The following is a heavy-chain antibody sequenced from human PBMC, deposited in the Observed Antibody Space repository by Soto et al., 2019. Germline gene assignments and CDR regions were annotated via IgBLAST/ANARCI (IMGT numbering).Heavy chain of an antibody. J-gene: IGHJ4*02. D-gene: IGHD5-18*01. CDR2: FIAMLGTP. CDR3: ARGAMANFDY. Sequence: SVKVSCKASGGTFGSQGIAWVRQAPGQGLEWMGGFIAMLGTPTYAKRVQGRATISADESLTSSYLELRSLRSEDTGVYFCARGAMANFDYWGQGTVVTVSS. CDR1: GGTFGSQG. V-gene: IGHV1-69*13.